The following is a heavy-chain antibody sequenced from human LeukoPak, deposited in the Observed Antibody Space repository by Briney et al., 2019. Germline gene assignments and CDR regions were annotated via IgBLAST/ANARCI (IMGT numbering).Heavy chain of an antibody. CDR3: ARASRYCSGGSCYFLPFDY. Sequence: GASVKGSCKASGYTFTSYAMHWVRQAPGQRLERMGWINAGNGNTKYSQKFQGRVTITMDTSASTAYMELSSLRSEDTAVYYCARASRYCSGGSCYFLPFDYWGQGTLVTVSS. CDR1: GYTFTSYA. D-gene: IGHD2-15*01. J-gene: IGHJ4*02. V-gene: IGHV1-3*01. CDR2: INAGNGNT.